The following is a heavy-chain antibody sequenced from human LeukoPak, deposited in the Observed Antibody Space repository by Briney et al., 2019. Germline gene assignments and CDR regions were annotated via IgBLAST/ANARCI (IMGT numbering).Heavy chain of an antibody. J-gene: IGHJ6*03. CDR2: VNPNSGNT. V-gene: IGHV1-8*03. D-gene: IGHD1-26*01. CDR1: GYTFTSYD. CDR3: ARGRYSGSYLYYYYYYMDV. Sequence: GASVKISCKASGYTFTSYDINWVRQATGQGLEWMGWVNPNSGNTGYAQKFRGRVTITRNTSISTAYMELSSLRSEDTAVYYCARGRYSGSYLYYYYYYMDVWGKGTTVTVSS.